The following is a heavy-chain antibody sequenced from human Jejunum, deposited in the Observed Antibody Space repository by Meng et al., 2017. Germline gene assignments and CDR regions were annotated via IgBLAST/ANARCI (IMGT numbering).Heavy chain of an antibody. J-gene: IGHJ4*02. CDR3: ARALGAYGDSGFAY. CDR2: LSHSGST. CDR1: GRSLKALH. D-gene: IGHD4-17*01. V-gene: IGHV4-34*01. Sequence: QWGAGLCKPSETLPRAVAVPGRSLKALHSNWTRQPPGKGLEWIGELSHSGSTNYNPSLKSRVTISVDRSQNQLSLKLTSVSGTDTAVYFCARALGAYGDSGFAYWGQGALVTVSS.